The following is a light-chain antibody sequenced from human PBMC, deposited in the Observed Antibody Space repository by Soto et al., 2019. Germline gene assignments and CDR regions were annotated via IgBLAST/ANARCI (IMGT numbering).Light chain of an antibody. Sequence: EIVMTQSPATLSVSPGERATLSCRASQSVSSNLAWYQQKPGQAPRLLIYGVSTRATGIPARFSGSGYGTEFTHTISSLQSEDFAVYYCQQYNNWPPCTFGQGTKVEVK. V-gene: IGKV3-15*01. J-gene: IGKJ1*01. CDR2: GVS. CDR1: QSVSSN. CDR3: QQYNNWPPCT.